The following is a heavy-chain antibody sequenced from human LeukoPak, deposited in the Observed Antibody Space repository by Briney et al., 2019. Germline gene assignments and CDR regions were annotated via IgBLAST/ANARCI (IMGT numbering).Heavy chain of an antibody. D-gene: IGHD3-9*01. Sequence: PSETLSLTCTVSRGSISSYYWSWIRQPPGKGLEWIGYIYYSGSTYYNPSLKSRVTISVDTSKNQFSLKLSFVTAADTAVYYCARGWLLDRSFDYWGQGTLVTLSS. J-gene: IGHJ4*02. CDR3: ARGWLLDRSFDY. V-gene: IGHV4-59*08. CDR1: RGSISSYY. CDR2: IYYSGST.